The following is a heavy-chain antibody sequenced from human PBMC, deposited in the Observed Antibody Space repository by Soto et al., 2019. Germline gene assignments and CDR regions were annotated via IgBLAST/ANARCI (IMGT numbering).Heavy chain of an antibody. CDR3: ASEVSSTDGMDV. D-gene: IGHD2-15*01. CDR2: IYYTGNT. J-gene: IGHJ6*02. CDR1: GDSSVSSSSYY. V-gene: IGHV4-39*01. Sequence: SETLSLTCTVSGDSSVSSSSYYWGWIRQPPGKGLEWIGSIYYTGNTFYSPSFRSRLTISVDTSKSQFSLKLRSVTAADTATYYCASEVSSTDGMDVWGQGTTVTVSS.